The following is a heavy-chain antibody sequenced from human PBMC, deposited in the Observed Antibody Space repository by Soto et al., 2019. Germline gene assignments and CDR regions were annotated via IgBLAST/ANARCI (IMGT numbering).Heavy chain of an antibody. D-gene: IGHD3-3*01. CDR1: GGSFSGYY. CDR3: ARGGIGYYDFWSGSNWFDP. CDR2: ISHSGST. V-gene: IGHV4-34*01. J-gene: IGHJ5*02. Sequence: SETLSLTCAVYGGSFSGYYWSWIRQPPGKGLEWIGEISHSGSTNYNPSLKSRVTISVDTSKNQFSLKMSSVTAADTAVYYCARGGIGYYDFWSGSNWFDPWGQGTLVTVSS.